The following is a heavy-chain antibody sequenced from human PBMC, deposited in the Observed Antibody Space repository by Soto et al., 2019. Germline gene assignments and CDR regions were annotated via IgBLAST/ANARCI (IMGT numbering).Heavy chain of an antibody. J-gene: IGHJ3*01. CDR2: ISSSSGYI. V-gene: IGHV3-21*01. Sequence: PGGSLRLSCAASGFTFSNYSMNWVRQAPGKGLEWVSSISSSSGYIFYADSVKGRFTISRDNAENSLFLQMNSLRAEDTAVYYCARASHYDFRSGYYTGVALDVWGQGTMVTVSS. CDR1: GFTFSNYS. CDR3: ARASHYDFRSGYYTGVALDV. D-gene: IGHD3-3*01.